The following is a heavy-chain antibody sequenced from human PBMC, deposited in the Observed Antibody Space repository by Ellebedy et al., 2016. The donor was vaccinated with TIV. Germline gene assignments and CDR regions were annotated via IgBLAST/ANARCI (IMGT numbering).Heavy chain of an antibody. J-gene: IGHJ4*02. CDR2: IWYDGSNK. V-gene: IGHV3-33*01. D-gene: IGHD6-6*01. CDR1: AFTFSRYG. CDR3: ARGVGLVLRGDSFDF. Sequence: PGGSLRLSCAASAFTFSRYGMHWVRQAPGKGLEWVAVIWYDGSNKYYADSVRGRFTVSRDNSKNTLYLQMNSLRADDTAVYYCARGVGLVLRGDSFDFWGRGTLVTVS.